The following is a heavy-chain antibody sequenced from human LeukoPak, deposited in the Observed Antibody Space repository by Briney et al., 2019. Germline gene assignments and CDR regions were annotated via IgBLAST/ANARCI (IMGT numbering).Heavy chain of an antibody. CDR3: ARDGPYYYDSSGYFADYYYYMDV. CDR1: GFTFSSYE. J-gene: IGHJ6*03. V-gene: IGHV3-48*03. Sequence: PGGSLRLSCAASGFTFSSYEMNWVRQAPGKGLEWVSYISSSGSTIYYADSVKGRFTISRDNAKNSLYLQMNSLRAEDTAVYYCARDGPYYYDSSGYFADYYYYMDVWGKGTTVTVSS. CDR2: ISSSGSTI. D-gene: IGHD3-22*01.